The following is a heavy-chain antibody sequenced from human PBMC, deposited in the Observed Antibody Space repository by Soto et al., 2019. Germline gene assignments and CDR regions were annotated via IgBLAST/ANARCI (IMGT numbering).Heavy chain of an antibody. Sequence: SVKVSCKASGFTFTRSAVRWVRQARGQRLEWIGWIVVGSGNTNYAQKFQERVTITRDMSTSTAYMELSSLRSEDTAVYYCAADSHATIFGVVINGMDVWGQGTTVTV. CDR3: AADSHATIFGVVINGMDV. V-gene: IGHV1-58*01. D-gene: IGHD3-3*01. CDR1: GFTFTRSA. CDR2: IVVGSGNT. J-gene: IGHJ6*02.